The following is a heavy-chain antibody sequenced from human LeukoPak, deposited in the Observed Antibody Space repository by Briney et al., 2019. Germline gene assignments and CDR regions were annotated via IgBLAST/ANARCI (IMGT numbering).Heavy chain of an antibody. CDR2: IKKDGSEK. CDR3: ATEGDVGYGYLY. Sequence: GGSLRLSCAASGFTFSSYSMNWVRQAPGKGLEWVANIKKDGSEKYYVDSVKGRFAVSRDNAKNSLDLQMNNLRVEDTAIYYCATEGDVGYGYLYRGQGTPVTVSS. J-gene: IGHJ4*02. V-gene: IGHV3-7*01. D-gene: IGHD5-18*01. CDR1: GFTFSSYS.